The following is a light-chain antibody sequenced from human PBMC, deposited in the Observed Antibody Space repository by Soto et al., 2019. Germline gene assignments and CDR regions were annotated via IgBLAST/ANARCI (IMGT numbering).Light chain of an antibody. J-gene: IGLJ1*01. CDR1: XXDVGGYNS. CDR3: SSYASGGTYV. V-gene: IGLV2-14*01. CDR2: DVT. Sequence: QSVLAQPASVSGSPGXSXAIXXXXXXXDVGGYNSVSWYQQHPGKAPKLMIYDVTNRPSGVSNRFSGSKSGNTASLTISGLXAEDEADYYCSSYASGGTYVFGTGTKVTXL.